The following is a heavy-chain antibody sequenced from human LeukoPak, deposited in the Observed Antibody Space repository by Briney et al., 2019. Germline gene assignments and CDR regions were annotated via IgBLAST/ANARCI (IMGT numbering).Heavy chain of an antibody. CDR2: ISNSGNTI. Sequence: SGGSLRLSCAASGFTFSTYDMSWVRQAPGKGLEWVSYISNSGNTIYYADSVKGRFTISRDNAKNSLYLQMNSLRAEDTAVYYCSAGEGYYDSSDYYSAWAFNVWGQGTMVTVSS. D-gene: IGHD3-22*01. J-gene: IGHJ3*01. V-gene: IGHV3-11*04. CDR1: GFTFSTYD. CDR3: SAGEGYYDSSDYYSAWAFNV.